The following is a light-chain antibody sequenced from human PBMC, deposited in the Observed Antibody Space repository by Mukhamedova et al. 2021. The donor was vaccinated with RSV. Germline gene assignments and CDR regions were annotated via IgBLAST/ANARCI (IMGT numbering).Light chain of an antibody. V-gene: IGKV1D-12*01. CDR2: GTT. CDR3: QQANTFS. J-gene: IGKJ3*01. Sequence: WYQRRVHGKPPKLLIYGTTNLQSGVPSRFSGSRSETDFTLTISSLQHEDFATYYCQQANTFSFGPGTKVDLK.